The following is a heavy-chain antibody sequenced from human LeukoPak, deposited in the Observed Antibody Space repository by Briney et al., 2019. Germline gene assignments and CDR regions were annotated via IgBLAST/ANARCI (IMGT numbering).Heavy chain of an antibody. CDR3: ARVSGSGWYSGGYNWFDP. CDR1: GDSVSSNSAA. V-gene: IGHV6-1*01. D-gene: IGHD6-19*01. Sequence: SQTLSLTCAISGDSVSSNSAAWNWIRQSPSRGLEWLGRTYYRSKWYNDYAVSVKSRITINPDTSKNQFSLQLNSVTPEDTAVYYCARVSGSGWYSGGYNWFDPWGQGTLVTVSS. CDR2: TYYRSKWYN. J-gene: IGHJ5*02.